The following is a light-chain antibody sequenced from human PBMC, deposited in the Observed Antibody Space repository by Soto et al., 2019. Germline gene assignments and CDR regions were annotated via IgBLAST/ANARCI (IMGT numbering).Light chain of an antibody. J-gene: IGKJ4*01. Sequence: DIQMTQSPSSLSASVGDRVTITCRASQSISNYLNWYQHKAGKAPKVLIYAASTLQSGVPSRFSGSGSGTDFTLTISSLQPEDVATYYCQKYNSAPQTFGGGTKVDIK. CDR3: QKYNSAPQT. CDR2: AAS. V-gene: IGKV1-27*01. CDR1: QSISNY.